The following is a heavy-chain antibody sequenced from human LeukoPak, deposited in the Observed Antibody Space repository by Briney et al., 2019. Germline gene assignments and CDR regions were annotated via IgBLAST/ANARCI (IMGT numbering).Heavy chain of an antibody. Sequence: ASVKVSCRASGYTFSSYGIAWVRQAPGQGLEWMGWVSTFTPYTNYAEKFQGRVTMTTDTSTATAYMELSSLTSDDTAVYYCARDPPAYCGGDCYKYYYDYWGHGTSVTVSS. CDR3: ARDPPAYCGGDCYKYYYDY. J-gene: IGHJ4*01. D-gene: IGHD2-21*02. CDR1: GYTFSSYG. V-gene: IGHV1-18*01. CDR2: VSTFTPYT.